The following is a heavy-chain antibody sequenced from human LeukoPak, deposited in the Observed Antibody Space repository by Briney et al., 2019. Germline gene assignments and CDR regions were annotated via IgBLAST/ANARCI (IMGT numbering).Heavy chain of an antibody. Sequence: GGSLRLSCAASTTTFPNYSMSWVRQAPGKGLEWVSSIVASGGSTFYAGSVKGRFTISRDSSKGMLYLQMNSLRAEDTAVYYCANTYYDSSPFDPWGQGALVIVSS. CDR3: ANTYYDSSPFDP. D-gene: IGHD3-22*01. J-gene: IGHJ5*02. CDR2: IVASGGST. CDR1: TTTFPNYS. V-gene: IGHV3-23*01.